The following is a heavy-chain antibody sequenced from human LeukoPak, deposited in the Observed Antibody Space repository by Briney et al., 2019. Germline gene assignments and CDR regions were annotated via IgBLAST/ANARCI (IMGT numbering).Heavy chain of an antibody. V-gene: IGHV3-23*01. CDR3: TRNWGSDNWFDP. D-gene: IGHD7-27*01. Sequence: HSGGSLRLSCAASGFTFSSDAMSWVRQAPGKGLEWVSAIVGSGGSTYYADSVKGRFTISRDNSKNTLYLQMNSLRAEDTAVYYCTRNWGSDNWFDPWGQGTLVTVSS. CDR2: IVGSGGST. J-gene: IGHJ5*02. CDR1: GFTFSSDA.